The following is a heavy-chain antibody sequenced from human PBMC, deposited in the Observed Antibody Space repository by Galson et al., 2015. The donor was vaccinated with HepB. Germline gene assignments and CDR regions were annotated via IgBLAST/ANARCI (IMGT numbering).Heavy chain of an antibody. Sequence: LRLSCAASGFTFSSYSMNWVRQAPGKGLEWVSYISSSSSTIYYADSVKGRSTISRDNAKNSLYLQMNSLRAEDTAVYYCARDVHDYVWGSYRSGAFDIWGQGTMVTVSS. J-gene: IGHJ3*02. CDR2: ISSSSSTI. CDR3: ARDVHDYVWGSYRSGAFDI. CDR1: GFTFSSYS. V-gene: IGHV3-48*01. D-gene: IGHD3-16*02.